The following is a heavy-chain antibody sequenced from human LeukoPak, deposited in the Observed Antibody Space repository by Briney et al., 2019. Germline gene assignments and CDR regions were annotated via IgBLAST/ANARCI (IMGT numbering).Heavy chain of an antibody. CDR2: INHSGST. J-gene: IGHJ4*02. CDR1: GGSFSGYY. Sequence: PSETLSLTCAVYGGSFSGYYWSWLRQPPGKGLEWIGEINHSGSTNYNPSLKSRVTISVDTSKNQFSLKLSSVTAADTAVYYCARRGDILTGPHWGQGTLVTVSS. V-gene: IGHV4-34*01. D-gene: IGHD3-9*01. CDR3: ARRGDILTGPH.